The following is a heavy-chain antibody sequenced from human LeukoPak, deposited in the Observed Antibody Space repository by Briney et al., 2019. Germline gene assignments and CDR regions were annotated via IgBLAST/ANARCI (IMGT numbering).Heavy chain of an antibody. CDR2: INPNSGGT. CDR1: GYTFTGYY. D-gene: IGHD6-13*01. V-gene: IGHV1-2*02. Sequence: ASVKVSFKSSGYTFTGYYMHWVRQPPAQGLEWMGWINPNSGGTNYAQKFQGRVTMTMDTSISTAYMELRRLRADDTAVYYCASDAGYSITYAFDIWGQGTMVTVSS. J-gene: IGHJ3*02. CDR3: ASDAGYSITYAFDI.